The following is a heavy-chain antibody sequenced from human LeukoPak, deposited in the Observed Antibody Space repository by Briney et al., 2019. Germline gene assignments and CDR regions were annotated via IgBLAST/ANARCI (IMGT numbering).Heavy chain of an antibody. J-gene: IGHJ4*02. V-gene: IGHV3-30*02. D-gene: IGHD3-10*01. CDR3: ARAPGAYYYGSGSYYNALNY. CDR1: GFTFSSYG. Sequence: PGGSLRLSCAASGFTFSSYGMHWVRQAPGKGLEWVAFIRYDGSNKYYADSVKGRFTISRDNAKNSLYLQMNSLRAEDTAVYYCARAPGAYYYGSGSYYNALNYWGQGTLVTVSS. CDR2: IRYDGSNK.